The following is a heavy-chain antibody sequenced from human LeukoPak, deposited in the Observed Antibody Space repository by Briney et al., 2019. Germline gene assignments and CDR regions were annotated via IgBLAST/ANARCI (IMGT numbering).Heavy chain of an antibody. V-gene: IGHV4-59*01. D-gene: IGHD3-16*01. CDR3: TRGAGWLIDY. J-gene: IGHJ4*02. CDR2: FYNSGSS. CDR1: GGSISDYY. Sequence: PSETLSLTCTVSGGSISDYYRGWIREPPGKGLEWIGYFYNSGSSTYNPSLKSRVTISVDTSKEQFSLKVNSVTAADTAVYYCTRGAGWLIDYWGQGILVTVSS.